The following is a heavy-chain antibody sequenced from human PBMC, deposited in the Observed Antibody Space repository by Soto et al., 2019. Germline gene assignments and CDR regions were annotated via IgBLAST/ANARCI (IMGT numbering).Heavy chain of an antibody. D-gene: IGHD3-10*01. Sequence: ASVKVSCKASGYTFTSYDINWVRQATGQGLEWMGWMNPNSGNTGYAQKFQGRVTMTRNTSISTAYMELSSLRSEDTAVYYCAADRGYDALSYHYGMDVWGQGTTVTVFS. J-gene: IGHJ6*02. CDR1: GYTFTSYD. CDR3: AADRGYDALSYHYGMDV. V-gene: IGHV1-8*01. CDR2: MNPNSGNT.